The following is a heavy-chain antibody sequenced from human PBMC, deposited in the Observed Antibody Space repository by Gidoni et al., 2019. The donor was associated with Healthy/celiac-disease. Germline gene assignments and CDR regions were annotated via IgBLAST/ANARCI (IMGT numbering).Heavy chain of an antibody. Sequence: QVTLKESGPALVKPTQTLTLTCTFSGFSLSTSGMRVSWIRQLPGKALEWLARIAWDDDKFYSTSLQTRLTITQDTSKNQVVLTMTNMDPVDTATYYCARMTTVTTQCYFDYWGQGTLVTVSS. CDR2: IAWDDDK. J-gene: IGHJ4*02. D-gene: IGHD4-17*01. CDR3: ARMTTVTTQCYFDY. V-gene: IGHV2-70*04. CDR1: GFSLSTSGMR.